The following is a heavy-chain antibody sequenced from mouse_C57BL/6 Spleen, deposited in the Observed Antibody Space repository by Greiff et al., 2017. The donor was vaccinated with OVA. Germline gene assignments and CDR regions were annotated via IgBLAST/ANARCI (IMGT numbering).Heavy chain of an antibody. Sequence: DVQLQESGGGLVKPGGSLKLSCAASGFTFSDYGMHWVRQAPEKGLEWVAYISRGSSTIYYADTVKGRFTFPGDNAKNTLFLQMTSLRSEDTAMYYYARRGTVVPWYFGVWGTGTTVTVSS. CDR2: ISRGSSTI. D-gene: IGHD1-1*01. CDR1: GFTFSDYG. CDR3: ARRGTVVPWYFGV. V-gene: IGHV5-17*01. J-gene: IGHJ1*03.